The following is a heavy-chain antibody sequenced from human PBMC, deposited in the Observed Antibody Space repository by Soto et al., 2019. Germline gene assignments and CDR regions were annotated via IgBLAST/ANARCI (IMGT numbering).Heavy chain of an antibody. V-gene: IGHV1-2*06. Sequence: QVQLVQSGAEVKKPGASVKVSCKASGYTLTGYYMHWVRQAPGQGLEWMGRIIPDNGGTNYAQKFQGRVTMTRDTSINTVYMELKRLRSDDTAVYYSARKTMERDWFDPWGQGTLVAVSS. J-gene: IGHJ5*02. CDR3: ARKTMERDWFDP. CDR1: GYTLTGYY. CDR2: IIPDNGGT. D-gene: IGHD2-8*01.